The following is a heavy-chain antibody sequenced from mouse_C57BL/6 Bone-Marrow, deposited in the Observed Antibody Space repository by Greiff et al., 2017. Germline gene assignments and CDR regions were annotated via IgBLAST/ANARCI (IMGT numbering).Heavy chain of an antibody. V-gene: IGHV3-8*01. CDR3: AKSCGRSSNWYFDV. CDR1: GYSITRDY. Sequence: EVKLMESGPGLAKPSQTLSLTCSVTGYSITRDYWNLIRTFPGNKLEYMGYLSYSGSTYYNPSLKSRIAITRDTSKNKYYLQWNSVTTEETATNYCAKSCGRSSNWYFDVWGTGTTVTVSS. CDR2: LSYSGST. D-gene: IGHD1-1*01. J-gene: IGHJ1*03.